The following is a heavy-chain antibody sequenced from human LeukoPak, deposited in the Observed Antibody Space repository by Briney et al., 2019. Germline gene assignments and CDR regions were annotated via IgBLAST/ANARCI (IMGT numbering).Heavy chain of an antibody. CDR1: GYTLTELS. Sequence: ASVKVSCKVSGYTLTELSMHWVRQAPGKGLEWMGGFDPEDGETIYAQKFQGRVTMTEDTSTDTAYMELSSLRSEDTAVYYCATVFYDSSGYYRLDYWGQGTLVTVSS. V-gene: IGHV1-24*01. CDR2: FDPEDGET. D-gene: IGHD3-22*01. J-gene: IGHJ4*02. CDR3: ATVFYDSSGYYRLDY.